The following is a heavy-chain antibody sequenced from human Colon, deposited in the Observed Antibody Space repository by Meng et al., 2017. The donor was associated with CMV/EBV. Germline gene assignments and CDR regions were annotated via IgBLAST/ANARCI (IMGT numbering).Heavy chain of an antibody. J-gene: IGHJ6*02. Sequence: GESLKISCAASGFTFEDFTMHWVRQAPGKGLEWVSLIGWDGDSTFYADSVKGCFTISRDNSKNSLYLQMNSLRTEDTAIYYCAKDMRQSEDYFGMDVWGQGTTVTVSS. V-gene: IGHV3-43*01. CDR2: IGWDGDST. D-gene: IGHD2-15*01. CDR1: GFTFEDFT. CDR3: AKDMRQSEDYFGMDV.